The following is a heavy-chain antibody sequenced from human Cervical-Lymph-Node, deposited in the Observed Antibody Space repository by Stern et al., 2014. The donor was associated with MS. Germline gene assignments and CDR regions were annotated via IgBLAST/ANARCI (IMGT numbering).Heavy chain of an antibody. CDR2: IYPDDSDT. J-gene: IGHJ4*02. D-gene: IGHD3-10*01. CDR3: ARKGTYGLDF. Sequence: VQLVQSGAEVKKPGESLKISCKGSGYNFASYWIAWVRQVPGKGLEWMGIIYPDDSDTRYTPSFQGQVTMSADKSITPAFLQWSSLKASDTAFYFCARKGTYGLDFWGQGALVTVSS. V-gene: IGHV5-51*01. CDR1: GYNFASYW.